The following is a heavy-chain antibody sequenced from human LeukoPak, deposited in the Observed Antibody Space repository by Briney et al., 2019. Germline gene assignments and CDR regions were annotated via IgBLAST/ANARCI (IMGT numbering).Heavy chain of an antibody. CDR3: ARDRLGAILFFDY. J-gene: IGHJ4*02. CDR2: ISYDGSNK. CDR1: GFTFSSYA. Sequence: PGRSLRLSCAASGFTFSSYAMHWVRQAPGKGLEWVAVISYDGSNKYYADSVKGRFTISRDNSKNTLYLQMNSLRAKDTAVYYCARDRLGAILFFDYWGQGTLVTVSS. D-gene: IGHD1-26*01. V-gene: IGHV3-30*01.